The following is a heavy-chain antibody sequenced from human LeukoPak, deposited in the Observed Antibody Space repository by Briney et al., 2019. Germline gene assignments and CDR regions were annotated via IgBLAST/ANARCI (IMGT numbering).Heavy chain of an antibody. D-gene: IGHD6-13*01. Sequence: PSETLSLTCTVSGGSISSYYWSWIRQPPGKGLEWIGYIYYSGSTNYNPSLKSRVTISVDTSKNQFSLKLSSVTAADTAVYYCARSSSSWYYFDYWGQGTLVTVSS. J-gene: IGHJ4*02. V-gene: IGHV4-59*01. CDR2: IYYSGST. CDR1: GGSISSYY. CDR3: ARSSSSWYYFDY.